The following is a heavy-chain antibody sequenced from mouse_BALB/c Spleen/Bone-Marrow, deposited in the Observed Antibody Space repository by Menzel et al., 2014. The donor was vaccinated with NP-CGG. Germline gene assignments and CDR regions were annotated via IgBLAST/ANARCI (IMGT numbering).Heavy chain of an antibody. CDR3: SREGAY. V-gene: IGHV1S81*02. CDR2: ITPSNGDT. CDR1: GYTFTSYY. J-gene: IGHJ3*01. Sequence: QVQLQQSGAELVKPGASVKLSCKASGYTFTSYYMYWVKQRPGQGLEWIGEITPSNGDTNFNEKFKSKATLTVDKSSRTAYMQLRNLTSEDSAVYYSSREGAYWGQGTLVTVSA.